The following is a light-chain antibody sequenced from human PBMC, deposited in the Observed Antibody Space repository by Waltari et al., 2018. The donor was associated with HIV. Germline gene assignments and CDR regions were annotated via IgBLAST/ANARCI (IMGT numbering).Light chain of an antibody. CDR1: SPNIGSNY. V-gene: IGLV1-47*01. CDR3: AAWDDSLSGHYV. CDR2: RNN. Sequence: QSVLTQPPSASGTPGQRVTISCSGRSPNIGSNYVYWYQQLPGTAPKLLIYRNNQRPSGVPDRFSGSKSGTSASLAISGLRSEDEADYYCAAWDDSLSGHYVFGTGTKVTVL. J-gene: IGLJ1*01.